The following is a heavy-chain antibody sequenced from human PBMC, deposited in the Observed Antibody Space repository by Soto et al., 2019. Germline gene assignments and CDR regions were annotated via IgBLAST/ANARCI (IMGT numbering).Heavy chain of an antibody. J-gene: IGHJ6*02. CDR2: INHSGST. V-gene: IGHV4-34*01. CDR3: ARVIPGLQQEYGMDV. CDR1: CEAFSFYY. Sequence: RSLTSAFYCEAFSFYYWSGIRHPPGKGLEWIGEINHSGSTNYNPSLKSRVTISVDTSKNQFSLKLSSVTAADTAVYYCARVIPGLQQEYGMDVWGQGTAVTVSS. D-gene: IGHD4-4*01.